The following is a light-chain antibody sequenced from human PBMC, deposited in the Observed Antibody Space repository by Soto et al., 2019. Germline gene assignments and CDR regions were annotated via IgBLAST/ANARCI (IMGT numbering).Light chain of an antibody. Sequence: QSALTQPASVSGSPGQSITISCTGTSSDVGGYNYVSWYQQHPGKAPKLMIYDVSNRPSGVSNRFSGSKSGNTASLTISGLKAEDGADYYFSSYTTSGSLVFGGGTKLTVL. CDR2: DVS. CDR1: SSDVGGYNY. J-gene: IGLJ2*01. V-gene: IGLV2-14*01. CDR3: SSYTTSGSLV.